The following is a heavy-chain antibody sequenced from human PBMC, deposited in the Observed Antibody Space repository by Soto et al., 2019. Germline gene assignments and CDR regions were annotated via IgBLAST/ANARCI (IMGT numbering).Heavy chain of an antibody. D-gene: IGHD2-15*01. CDR3: ATSPNFCTGGTCYALRFDY. CDR2: IYPGDSET. J-gene: IGHJ4*02. V-gene: IGHV5-51*01. Sequence: PGESLKISCKGSGYNFANYWIGWVRQMPGKGLEWMGIIYPGDSETRYSPSFQGQVSISADKSISTAYLQWSSLRASDTAIYYCATSPNFCTGGTCYALRFDYWGQGTLVTVSS. CDR1: GYNFANYW.